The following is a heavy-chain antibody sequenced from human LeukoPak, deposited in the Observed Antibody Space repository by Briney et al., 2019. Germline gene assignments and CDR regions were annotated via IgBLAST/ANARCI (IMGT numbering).Heavy chain of an antibody. V-gene: IGHV1-46*01. CDR1: GYTFTAYY. CDR3: ARVKPNYYDSSAYGTFDI. Sequence: ASVKVSCKASGYTFTAYYMHWVRQAPGQGLEWMGWINPSGGSTSYAQKFQGRVTMTRDTSTSTVYMELSSLRSEDTAVYYCARVKPNYYDSSAYGTFDIWGQGTMVTVSS. J-gene: IGHJ3*02. CDR2: INPSGGST. D-gene: IGHD3-22*01.